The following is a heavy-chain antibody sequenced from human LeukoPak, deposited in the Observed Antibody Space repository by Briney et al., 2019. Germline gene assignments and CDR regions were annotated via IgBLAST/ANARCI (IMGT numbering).Heavy chain of an antibody. J-gene: IGHJ4*02. CDR2: IKQDGSEK. D-gene: IGHD6-13*01. Sequence: GGSLRLSCAASGFTFSSYAMSWVRQAPGKGLEWVANIKQDGSEKYYVDSVKGRFTISRDNAKNSLYLQMNSLRAEDTAVYYCARDGYSSSWYGYWGQGTLVTVSS. CDR3: ARDGYSSSWYGY. V-gene: IGHV3-7*01. CDR1: GFTFSSYA.